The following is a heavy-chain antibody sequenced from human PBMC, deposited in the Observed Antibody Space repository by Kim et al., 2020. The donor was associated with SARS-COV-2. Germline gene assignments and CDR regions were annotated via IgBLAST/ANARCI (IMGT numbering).Heavy chain of an antibody. CDR3: ASTYDYAYYYYGMDV. J-gene: IGHJ6*02. D-gene: IGHD3-16*01. Sequence: SETLSLTCTVSGGSISSYYWSWIRQPPGKGLEWIGYIYYSGSTNYNPSLKSRVTISVDTSKNQFSLKLSSVTAADTAVYYCASTYDYAYYYYGMDVWGQGTTVTVSS. CDR1: GGSISSYY. V-gene: IGHV4-59*01. CDR2: IYYSGST.